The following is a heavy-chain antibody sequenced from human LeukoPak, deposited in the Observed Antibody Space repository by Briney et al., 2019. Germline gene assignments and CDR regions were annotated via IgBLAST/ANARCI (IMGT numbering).Heavy chain of an antibody. J-gene: IGHJ4*02. CDR2: INPNSGGT. CDR3: ATLSYYDSNGYPFDY. CDR1: GYTFTGYY. D-gene: IGHD3-22*01. Sequence: ASVKVSCKASGYTFTGYYMHWVRQAPGQRLEWMGRINPNSGGTNYAQKFQGRVTMTRDTSISTAYMELSRLRSDDTAVYYCATLSYYDSNGYPFDYWGQGTLVTVSS. V-gene: IGHV1-2*06.